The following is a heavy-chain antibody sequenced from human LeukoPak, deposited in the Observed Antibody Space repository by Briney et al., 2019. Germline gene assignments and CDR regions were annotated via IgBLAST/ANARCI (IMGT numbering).Heavy chain of an antibody. D-gene: IGHD6-6*01. J-gene: IGHJ5*02. V-gene: IGHV3-9*03. CDR3: AKGGRAARLSNWFDP. Sequence: GGSLRLSCAASGYTFDDYAMHWVRQALGKGLEWVSGISWNSGSIGYADSVKGRFTISRDNAKNSLYLQMNSLRAEDMALYYCAKGGRAARLSNWFDPWGQGTLVTVSS. CDR1: GYTFDDYA. CDR2: ISWNSGSI.